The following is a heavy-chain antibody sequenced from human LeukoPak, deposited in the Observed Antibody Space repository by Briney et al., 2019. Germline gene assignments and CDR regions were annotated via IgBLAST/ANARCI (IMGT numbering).Heavy chain of an antibody. J-gene: IGHJ2*01. CDR1: GYTFTGYY. CDR3: ANTPPHYDILTGYYNSLDWYFDL. V-gene: IGHV1-2*02. D-gene: IGHD3-9*01. CDR2: INPNSGGT. Sequence: ASVKVSCKASGYTFTGYYMHWVRQAPGQGLEWMGWINPNSGGTNYAQKFQGRVTMTRDTSISTAYMELSRLRSDDTAVYYCANTPPHYDILTGYYNSLDWYFDLWGRGTLVTVSS.